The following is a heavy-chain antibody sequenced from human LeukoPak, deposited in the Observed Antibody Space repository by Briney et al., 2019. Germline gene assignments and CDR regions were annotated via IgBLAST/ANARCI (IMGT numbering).Heavy chain of an antibody. Sequence: GGFLRLSCAASGFTFSSYAMHWVRQAPGKGLEYVSAISSNGGSTYYANSVKGRFTISRDNSKNTLYLQMGSLRAEDMAVYYCARDLGLVPAAIGGIDYWGQGTLVTVSS. CDR3: ARDLGLVPAAIGGIDY. J-gene: IGHJ4*02. D-gene: IGHD2-2*01. V-gene: IGHV3-64*01. CDR2: ISSNGGST. CDR1: GFTFSSYA.